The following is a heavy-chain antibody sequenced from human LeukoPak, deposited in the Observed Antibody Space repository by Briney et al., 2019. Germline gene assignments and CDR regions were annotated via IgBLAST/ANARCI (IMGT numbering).Heavy chain of an antibody. V-gene: IGHV1-69*13. Sequence: ASVKVSCKASGGTFSSYAISWVRQAPGQGLEWMGGIIPMFGTANYAQKFQGRVTITADESTSTAYMELSSLRSEDTAVYCCASPPRVWGNWNDLRFDYWGQGPPVTVSS. CDR3: ASPPRVWGNWNDLRFDY. CDR1: GGTFSSYA. CDR2: IIPMFGTA. J-gene: IGHJ4*02. D-gene: IGHD1-20*01.